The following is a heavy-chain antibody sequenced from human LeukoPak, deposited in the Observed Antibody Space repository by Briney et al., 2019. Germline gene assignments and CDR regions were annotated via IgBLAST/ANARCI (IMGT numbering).Heavy chain of an antibody. D-gene: IGHD3-22*01. V-gene: IGHV4-34*01. CDR3: ASLTTADAFDI. J-gene: IGHJ3*02. Sequence: SETLSLTCAVYGGSFSGDYWSWIRQPPGKGLEWVGEINHSGSTNYNPSLKSRVSISLDSSKNQFSLKLSSVTAADTAVYYCASLTTADAFDIWGQGTMVTVS. CDR1: GGSFSGDY. CDR2: INHSGST.